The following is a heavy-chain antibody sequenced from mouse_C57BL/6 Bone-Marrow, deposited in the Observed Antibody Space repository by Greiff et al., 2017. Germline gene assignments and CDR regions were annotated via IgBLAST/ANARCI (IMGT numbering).Heavy chain of an antibody. CDR3: ARGYYGSSYWYFEV. V-gene: IGHV1-54*01. D-gene: IGHD1-1*01. CDR1: GYAFTNYL. CDR2: INPGSGGT. Sequence: QVQLQQSGAELVRPGTSVKVSCKASGYAFTNYLLEWVKQRPGQGLEWIGVINPGSGGTNYNEKFKGKATLTADKSSSTAYMQLSSLTSEDSAVXFCARGYYGSSYWYFEVWGTGTTVTVSS. J-gene: IGHJ1*03.